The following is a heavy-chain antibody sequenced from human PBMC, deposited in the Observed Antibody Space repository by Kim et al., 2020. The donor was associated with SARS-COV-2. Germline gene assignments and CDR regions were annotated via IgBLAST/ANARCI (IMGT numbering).Heavy chain of an antibody. J-gene: IGHJ4*02. CDR3: ARHGYTSLGDFDV. Sequence: YYSPSLKSRVTISADPPKNQFSLKLTSMTAADTAVYYCARHGYTSLGDFDVWGQGTLVTVSS. D-gene: IGHD5-12*01. V-gene: IGHV4-39*01.